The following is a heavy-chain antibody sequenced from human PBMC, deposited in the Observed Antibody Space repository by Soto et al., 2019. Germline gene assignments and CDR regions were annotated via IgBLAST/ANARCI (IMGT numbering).Heavy chain of an antibody. CDR3: ARETQNYYDSSGYKGGFDY. V-gene: IGHV1-46*01. D-gene: IGHD3-22*01. J-gene: IGHJ4*02. CDR2: INPSGGST. CDR1: GYTFTSYY. Sequence: ASVKVSCKASGYTFTSYYMHWVRQAPGQGLEWMGIINPSGGSTSYAQKFQGRVTMTRDTSTSTVYMELSSLRSEDTAVYYCARETQNYYDSSGYKGGFDYWGQGTLVTVSS.